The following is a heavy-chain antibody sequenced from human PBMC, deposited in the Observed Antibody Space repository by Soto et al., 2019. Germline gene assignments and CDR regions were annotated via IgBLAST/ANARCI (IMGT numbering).Heavy chain of an antibody. J-gene: IGHJ5*02. CDR2: IYPGDSDT. V-gene: IGHV5-51*01. D-gene: IGHD2-2*01. CDR1: GWEVAPFC. CDR3: ARHARDCSSTSCYYNWFDP. Sequence: GDAVNISCAGSGWEVAPFCSGWVRQIPGKGLEWMGIIYPGDSDTRYSPSFQGQVTISADKSISTAYLQWSSLKASDTAMYYCARHARDCSSTSCYYNWFDPWGQGTLVTV.